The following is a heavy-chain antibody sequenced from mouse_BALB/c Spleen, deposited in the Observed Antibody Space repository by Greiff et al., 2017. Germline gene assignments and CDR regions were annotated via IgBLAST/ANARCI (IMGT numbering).Heavy chain of an antibody. CDR1: GYSITSGYY. CDR3: ARAPITTAIYYYAMDY. Sequence: ESGPGLVKPSQSLSLICSVTGYSITSGYYWNWIRQFPGNKLEWMGYISYDGSNNYNPSLKNRISITRDTSKNQFFLKLNSVTTEDTATYYCARAPITTAIYYYAMDYWGQGTSVTVSS. D-gene: IGHD1-2*01. J-gene: IGHJ4*01. CDR2: ISYDGSN. V-gene: IGHV3-6*02.